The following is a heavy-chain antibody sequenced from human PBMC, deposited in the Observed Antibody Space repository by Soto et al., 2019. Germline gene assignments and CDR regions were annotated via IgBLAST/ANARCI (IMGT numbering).Heavy chain of an antibody. Sequence: SETLSLTCTVSGASISSDYWSWIRQPPGKGLEWIGYISYRGGTHYNPSLKSRVTISVDTSKNQFSLRLSSVTAADTAVYYCARDFGYSFDPWGRGTLVTVSS. CDR3: ARDFGYSFDP. CDR1: GASISSDY. CDR2: ISYRGGT. V-gene: IGHV4-59*01. D-gene: IGHD3-10*01. J-gene: IGHJ5*02.